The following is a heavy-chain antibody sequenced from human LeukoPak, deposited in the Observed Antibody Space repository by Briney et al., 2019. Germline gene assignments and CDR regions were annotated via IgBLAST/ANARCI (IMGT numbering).Heavy chain of an antibody. Sequence: SAKDSCKASGGTFSSYTISWVRQAPGQGLEWMGRIIPILGIANYAQKFQGRVTITADKSTSTAYMELSSLRSEDTAVYYCAGQYYYDSSGSYYYYYGMDVWGQGTTVTVSS. CDR1: GGTFSSYT. CDR3: AGQYYYDSSGSYYYYYGMDV. V-gene: IGHV1-69*02. D-gene: IGHD3-22*01. CDR2: IIPILGIA. J-gene: IGHJ6*02.